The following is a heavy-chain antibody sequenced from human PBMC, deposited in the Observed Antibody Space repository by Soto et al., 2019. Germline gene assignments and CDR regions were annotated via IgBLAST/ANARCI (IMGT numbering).Heavy chain of an antibody. CDR1: GYTFTSYA. V-gene: IGHV1-3*01. D-gene: IGHD1-26*01. CDR3: ARGVGSGLSDY. CDR2: INAGNGNT. J-gene: IGHJ4*02. Sequence: QVQLVQSGAEVKKPGASVKVSCKASGYTFTSYAMHWVRQAPGQRLEWMGWINAGNGNTKYSQKFQGRVTITRDTAARTAYMELSSLRSEDTAVYYCARGVGSGLSDYWGQGTLVTVSS.